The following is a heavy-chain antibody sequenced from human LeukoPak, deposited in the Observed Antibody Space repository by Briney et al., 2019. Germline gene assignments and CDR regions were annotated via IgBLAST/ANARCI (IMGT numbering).Heavy chain of an antibody. CDR2: ISSSSNTI. V-gene: IGHV3-48*02. J-gene: IGHJ4*02. Sequence: GGSLRLSCAASGFTFNSYSMNWLPQAPGKGLQGVSYISSSSNTIHYADSVKGRFTISRDHAKNSLYLQMNSLRDEDTAVYYCARGATPEYWGQGTLVTVSS. CDR3: ARGATPEY. CDR1: GFTFNSYS.